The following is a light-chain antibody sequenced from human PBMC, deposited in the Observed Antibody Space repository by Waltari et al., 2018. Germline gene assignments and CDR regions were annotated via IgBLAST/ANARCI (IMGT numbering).Light chain of an antibody. Sequence: QLVLTQSPSASASLGASVKLTCTLSSGHSTNIIAWHQQQPGKGPRYLMKVNSDGSHSKGDQIPDRFSGSSSGAEHYLTISSLQSEDEADYYCQTGGHGTWVFGGGTKLTVL. CDR1: SGHSTNI. CDR3: QTGGHGTWV. J-gene: IGLJ3*02. V-gene: IGLV4-69*01. CDR2: VNSDGSH.